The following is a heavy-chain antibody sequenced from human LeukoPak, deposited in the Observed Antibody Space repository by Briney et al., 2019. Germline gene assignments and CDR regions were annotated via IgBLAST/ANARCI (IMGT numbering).Heavy chain of an antibody. CDR1: GYTFTSYG. D-gene: IGHD3-3*01. V-gene: IGHV1-18*01. CDR3: ARQDFWSGYHGAYYYMDV. J-gene: IGHJ6*03. CDR2: ISAYNGNT. Sequence: ASVKVSRKASGYTFTSYGISWVRQAPGQGLEWMGWISAYNGNTNYAQKLQGRVTMTTDTSTSTAYMELRSLRSDDTAVYYCARQDFWSGYHGAYYYMDVWGKGTTVTVSS.